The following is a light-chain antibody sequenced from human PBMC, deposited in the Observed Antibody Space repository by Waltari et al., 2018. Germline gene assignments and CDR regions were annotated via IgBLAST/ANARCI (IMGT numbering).Light chain of an antibody. J-gene: IGKJ1*01. CDR3: QQYGRLPRT. CDR2: GAS. Sequence: EIVFTQSPGPLSLSPGERATPPCRASQSVSSNLAWYQQKPGQAPRLLISGASNRATGIPDRFSGSGSGTDFTLTISRLEPEDFAVYYCQQYGRLPRTFGQGTKVEVK. V-gene: IGKV3-20*01. CDR1: QSVSSN.